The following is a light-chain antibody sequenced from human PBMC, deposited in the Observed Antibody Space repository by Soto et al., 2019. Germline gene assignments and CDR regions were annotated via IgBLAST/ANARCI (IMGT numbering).Light chain of an antibody. Sequence: MYLSVSALSAKVRDRVTPDCRASQNINSWLAWYQQKPGKATKIMIYEASTLERGVPSRCGGRGSGTEFTLTISSLQPEDGATYYSLLHNTYPLSFGG. CDR2: EAS. J-gene: IGKJ4*01. CDR1: QNINSW. V-gene: IGKV1-5*03. CDR3: LLHNTYPLS.